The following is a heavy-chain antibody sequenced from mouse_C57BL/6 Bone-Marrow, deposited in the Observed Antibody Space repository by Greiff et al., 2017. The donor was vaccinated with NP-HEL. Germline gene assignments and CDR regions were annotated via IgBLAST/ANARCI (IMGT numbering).Heavy chain of an antibody. CDR1: GFTIKNTY. V-gene: IGHV14-3*01. D-gene: IGHD2-10*01. J-gene: IGHJ2*01. CDR3: ARLTYYGNP. Sequence: VQLQQSVAELVRPGASVKLSCTASGFTIKNTYMHWVKQRPEQGLEWIGRIDPANGNTKYAPKFQGKATITADTSSNTAYLQLSSLTSEDTAIYYCARLTYYGNPWGQGTTLTVSS. CDR2: IDPANGNT.